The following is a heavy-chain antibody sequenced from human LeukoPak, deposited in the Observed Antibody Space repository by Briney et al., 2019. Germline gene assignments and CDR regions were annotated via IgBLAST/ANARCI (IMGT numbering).Heavy chain of an antibody. D-gene: IGHD3-16*01. J-gene: IGHJ3*02. Sequence: PGGSLRLSCAASGFTFSSYAMSWVRQAPGKGLEWIGEVNHSRSTNYNSSLKSRVTISVDTSKNQFSLKLTSVTAADTAVYYCARHHWASILGAFDIWGQGTMVTVSS. CDR1: GFTFSSYA. CDR2: VNHSRST. V-gene: IGHV4-34*01. CDR3: ARHHWASILGAFDI.